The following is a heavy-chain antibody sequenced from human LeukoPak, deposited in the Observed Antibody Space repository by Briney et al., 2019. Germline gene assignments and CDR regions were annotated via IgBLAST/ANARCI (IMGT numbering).Heavy chain of an antibody. CDR3: AGRYCSSTSCYGTEYYLDY. Sequence: GGSLRLSCAASGFTFSSYAMGWVRQAPGKGLEWVSAISGSGGSTYYADSVKGRFTISRDNSKNTLYLQMNSLRAEDTAVYYCAGRYCSSTSCYGTEYYLDYWGQGTLVTVSS. CDR1: GFTFSSYA. J-gene: IGHJ4*02. V-gene: IGHV3-23*01. D-gene: IGHD2-2*01. CDR2: ISGSGGST.